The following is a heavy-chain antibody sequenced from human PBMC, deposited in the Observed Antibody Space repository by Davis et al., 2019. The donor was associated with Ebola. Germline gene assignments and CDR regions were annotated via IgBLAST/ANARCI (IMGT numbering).Heavy chain of an antibody. CDR3: AKKIPGNNPFDS. J-gene: IGHJ4*02. Sequence: GESLKISCAVSGFTLRSYVVSWVRQAPGAGLALVSSMSTSGSKTDYGDSVKGRFTISRDNSMNMLYLQMTSLRAEDTAVYYCAKKIPGNNPFDSWGQGTLVIVSS. CDR1: GFTLRSYV. V-gene: IGHV3-23*01. D-gene: IGHD1-14*01. CDR2: MSTSGSKT.